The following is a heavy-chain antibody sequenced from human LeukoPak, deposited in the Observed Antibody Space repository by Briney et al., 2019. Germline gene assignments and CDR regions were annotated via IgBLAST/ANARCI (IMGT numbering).Heavy chain of an antibody. V-gene: IGHV3-33*01. CDR1: GFTLSSYG. Sequence: GRSLRLSCAASGFTLSSYGMHWVRQAPGKGLEWVAVIWYDGSNKYYADSVKGRFTISRDNSKNTLYLQMNSLRAEDTAVYYCARDRDGYDWSDLYGMDVWGQGTTVTVSS. CDR2: IWYDGSNK. CDR3: ARDRDGYDWSDLYGMDV. D-gene: IGHD5-12*01. J-gene: IGHJ6*02.